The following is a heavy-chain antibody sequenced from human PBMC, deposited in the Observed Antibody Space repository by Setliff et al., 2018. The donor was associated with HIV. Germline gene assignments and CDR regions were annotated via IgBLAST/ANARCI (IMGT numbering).Heavy chain of an antibody. D-gene: IGHD1-1*01. CDR1: GYSIRSGYY. V-gene: IGHV4-38-2*02. J-gene: IGHJ4*02. Sequence: SETLSLTCSVSGYSIRSGYYWGWIRQPPGKGLEWIGSIYLSGSTYNNPSLRGRVAISVDTSKNQFSLKLSSVTAADTAVYYCARVTTGTIAYWGQGTLVTVS. CDR2: IYLSGST. CDR3: ARVTTGTIAY.